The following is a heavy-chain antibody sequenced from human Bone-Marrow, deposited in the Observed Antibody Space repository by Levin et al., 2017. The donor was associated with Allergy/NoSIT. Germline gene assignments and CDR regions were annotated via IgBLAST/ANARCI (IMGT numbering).Heavy chain of an antibody. CDR1: GFTFSSYA. Sequence: PTGGSLRLSCAASGFTFSSYAMSWVRQAPGKGLEWVSAISGSGGSTYYADSVKGRFTISRDNSKNTLYLQMNSLRAEDTAVYYCAKPLYSSSLLGGMDVWGQGTTVTVSS. CDR2: ISGSGGST. D-gene: IGHD6-13*01. V-gene: IGHV3-23*01. J-gene: IGHJ6*02. CDR3: AKPLYSSSLLGGMDV.